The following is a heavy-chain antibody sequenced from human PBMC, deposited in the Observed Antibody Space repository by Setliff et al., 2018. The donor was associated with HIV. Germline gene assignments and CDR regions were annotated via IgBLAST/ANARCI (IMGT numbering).Heavy chain of an antibody. CDR1: GSTFTSYG. CDR3: ARPYGDPPYYYYMDV. D-gene: IGHD4-17*01. Sequence: ASVKVSCKASGSTFTSYGISWVRQAPGQGLEWMGWISGYNGNTNYAQKFQGRVTMTTDTSTSTAYMQLRSLRSDDTAVYYCARPYGDPPYYYYMDVWGKGTTVTVSS. J-gene: IGHJ6*03. V-gene: IGHV1-18*01. CDR2: ISGYNGNT.